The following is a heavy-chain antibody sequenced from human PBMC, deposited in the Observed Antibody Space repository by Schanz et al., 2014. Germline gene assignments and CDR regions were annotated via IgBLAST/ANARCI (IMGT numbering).Heavy chain of an antibody. J-gene: IGHJ4*02. V-gene: IGHV1-18*01. D-gene: IGHD3-10*01. CDR2: ISAYNGNT. Sequence: VQLVQSGAEVKRPGASVRVSCKASGYTFTSYGINWVRQAPGQGLEWMGWISAYNGNTNYARKLQGRVTMTTDTSTNTAYMELSRLTSEDTAVHDCARGGGFYDYWGQGTLVTVSS. CDR3: ARGGGFYDY. CDR1: GYTFTSYG.